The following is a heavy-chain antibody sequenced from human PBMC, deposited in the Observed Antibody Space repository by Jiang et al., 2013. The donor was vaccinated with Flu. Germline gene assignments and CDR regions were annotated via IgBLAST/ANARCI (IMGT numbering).Heavy chain of an antibody. J-gene: IGHJ6*02. V-gene: IGHV3-13*01. CDR3: ARARTMVRGIPYYGMDV. CDR2: IGAADDT. CDR1: GFTFSDYD. D-gene: IGHD3-10*01. Sequence: VQLVESGGGLVQAGGSLRLSCAASGFTFSDYDMHWVRQPTSKGLEWVSGIGAADDTYYPASVKGRFTISRENAKNSLYLQMDSLRAGDTAIYYCARARTMVRGIPYYGMDVWGLGTTVTVSS.